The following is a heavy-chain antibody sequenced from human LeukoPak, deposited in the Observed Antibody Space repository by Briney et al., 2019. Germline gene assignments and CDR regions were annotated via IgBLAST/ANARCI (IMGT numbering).Heavy chain of an antibody. V-gene: IGHV3-49*04. CDR3: TRDRITMVRGVKALDY. Sequence: GRSLRLSCTASGFTFGDYAMSWVRQAPGKGLEWIGFIRSKAYGWTTEYAASVKGRFTISRDDSKSIAYLQMNSLKTEDTAVYYCTRDRITMVRGVKALDYWGQGTLVTVSS. J-gene: IGHJ4*02. D-gene: IGHD3-10*01. CDR1: GFTFGDYA. CDR2: IRSKAYGWTT.